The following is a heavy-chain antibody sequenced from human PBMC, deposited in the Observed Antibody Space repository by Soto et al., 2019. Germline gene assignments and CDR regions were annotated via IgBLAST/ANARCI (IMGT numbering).Heavy chain of an antibody. CDR1: GFTFSDYY. Sequence: NPGGSLRPSCAASGFTFSDYYFTWIRQAPGKGLEWVSYISFSGSTIYYADSVKGRFTISRDNAKNSLYLQMNNLRPEDTAVYYCAGGDSGSFDSWGQGTLVTVSS. CDR3: AGGDSGSFDS. CDR2: ISFSGSTI. J-gene: IGHJ4*02. D-gene: IGHD3-16*01. V-gene: IGHV3-11*01.